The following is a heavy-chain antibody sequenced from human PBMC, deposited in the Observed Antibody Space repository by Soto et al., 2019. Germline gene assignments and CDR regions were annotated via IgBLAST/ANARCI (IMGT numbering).Heavy chain of an antibody. V-gene: IGHV4-31*03. CDR1: GGSISSGGYY. J-gene: IGHJ6*02. Sequence: SETLSLTCTVSGGSISSGGYYWSWIRQHPGKGLEWIGYIYYSGSTYYNPSLKSRVTISVDTSKNQFSLKLSSVTAADTAVYYCESSWLVLYYYGMDVWGQGTTVTGSS. CDR3: ESSWLVLYYYGMDV. D-gene: IGHD6-19*01. CDR2: IYYSGST.